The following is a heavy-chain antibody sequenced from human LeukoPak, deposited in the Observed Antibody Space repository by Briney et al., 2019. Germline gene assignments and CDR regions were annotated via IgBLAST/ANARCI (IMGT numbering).Heavy chain of an antibody. D-gene: IGHD2-2*02. CDR3: ARDLGHCSSTSCYKFFDY. Sequence: GSLRLSCAASRFTFSRYSMNWVRQAPGKGLEWVSSISSSGTYIYYADSVKGRFTISRDNAKNSLYLQMDSLRAEDTAVYYCARDLGHCSSTSCYKFFDYWGQGTLVTVSS. J-gene: IGHJ4*02. V-gene: IGHV3-21*01. CDR1: RFTFSRYS. CDR2: ISSSGTYI.